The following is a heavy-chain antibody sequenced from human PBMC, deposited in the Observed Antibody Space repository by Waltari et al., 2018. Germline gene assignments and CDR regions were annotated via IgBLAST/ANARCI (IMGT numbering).Heavy chain of an antibody. D-gene: IGHD4-17*01. CDR3: GRIAFGDEGGYFQH. J-gene: IGHJ1*01. V-gene: IGHV4-39*01. CDR2: MQYRGST. Sequence: QLQLQESGPGLVKLSESLSLPRPVSVGSATRNYNWGWIRQTPGKGLEWMGNMQYRGSTFYNPSLKSRVTISLDTSKNQFSLRLSSVGAADTAVYFCGRIAFGDEGGYFQHWGQGTLVTVSS. CDR1: VGSATRNYN.